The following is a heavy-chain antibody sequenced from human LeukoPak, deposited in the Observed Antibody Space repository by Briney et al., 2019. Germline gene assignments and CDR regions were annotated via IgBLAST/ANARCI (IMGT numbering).Heavy chain of an antibody. V-gene: IGHV5-51*01. CDR3: ARRGYNSSWYTFDI. CDR1: GYSFTTYW. J-gene: IGHJ3*02. CDR2: IYPDDSDT. D-gene: IGHD6-13*01. Sequence: GESLKISCKGSGYSFTTYWIGWVRPMPGKGLEWMGIIYPDDSDTKYSPSFQGQVTISADKSISTAYLQWSSLKASDTAMYYCARRGYNSSWYTFDIWGQGTMVTVSS.